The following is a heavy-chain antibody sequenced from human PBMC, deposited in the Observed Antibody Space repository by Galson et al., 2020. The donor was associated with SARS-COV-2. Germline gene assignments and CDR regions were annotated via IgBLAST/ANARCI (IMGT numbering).Heavy chain of an antibody. D-gene: IGHD4-17*01. Sequence: QLGESLKISCAASGFTVSSNYMSWVRQAPGKGLEWVSVIYSGGSTYYADSVKGRFTISRDNSKNTLYLQMNSLRAEDTAVYYCARSVSRYGDYEDAFDIWGQGTMVTVSS. CDR1: GFTVSSNY. CDR2: IYSGGST. V-gene: IGHV3-53*01. J-gene: IGHJ3*02. CDR3: ARSVSRYGDYEDAFDI.